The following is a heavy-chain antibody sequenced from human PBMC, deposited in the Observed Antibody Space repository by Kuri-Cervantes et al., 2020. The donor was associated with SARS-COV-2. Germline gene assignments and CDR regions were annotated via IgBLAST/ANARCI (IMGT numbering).Heavy chain of an antibody. CDR1: GFNFSRTD. CDR2: ISYDGSNK. CDR3: AREGVREIYYYYYYGMDV. V-gene: IGHV3-30-3*01. Sequence: GESLKISCAASGFNFSRTDMHWVRQAPGKGLEWVAVISYDGSNKYYADSVRGRFTISRDNAKNSLYLQMNSLRDEDTAVYYCAREGVREIYYYYYYGMDVWGQGTTVTVSS. D-gene: IGHD2-8*01. J-gene: IGHJ6*02.